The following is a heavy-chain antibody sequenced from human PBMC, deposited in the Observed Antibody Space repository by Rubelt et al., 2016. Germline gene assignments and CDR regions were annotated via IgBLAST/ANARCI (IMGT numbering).Heavy chain of an antibody. Sequence: QVQLVQSGAEVKKPGSSVKVSCKASGGTFSSYAISWVRQAPGQGLEWMGGIIPILGIATHAQTVQGRVTITAEKSTSTAYMGLSSLGSEDTAGYYCASPEDSSGWYWWGQGTLVTVSS. V-gene: IGHV1-69*10. CDR1: GGTFSSYA. J-gene: IGHJ4*02. D-gene: IGHD6-19*01. CDR2: IIPILGIA. CDR3: ASPEDSSGWYW.